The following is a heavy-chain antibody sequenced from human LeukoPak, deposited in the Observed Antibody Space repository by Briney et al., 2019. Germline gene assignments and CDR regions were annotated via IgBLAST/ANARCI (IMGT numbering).Heavy chain of an antibody. CDR2: ISAYNGHT. J-gene: IGHJ4*02. CDR3: ARWTAGGSALLFDY. Sequence: GASVKVSCKASGYTFTNYGISWVRQAPGQGLEWMGWISAYNGHTNYAQKFQGRVTMTTDTSTSTAYMDLRSLRSEDTAVYYCARWTAGGSALLFDYWGQGTLVTVSS. CDR1: GYTFTNYG. V-gene: IGHV1-18*01. D-gene: IGHD3-16*01.